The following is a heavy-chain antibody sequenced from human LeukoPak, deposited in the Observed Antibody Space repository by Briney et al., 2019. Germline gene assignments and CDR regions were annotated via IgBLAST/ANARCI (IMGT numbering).Heavy chain of an antibody. CDR1: GFTXSDXW. CDR3: VRGGVGTSGYFDY. Sequence: SXRLXCAAWGFTXSDXWMQWVRQVREXGRVXXSLIKTDGTTTNYGDSVRGRFTISRDNSKNTLYLQMNSLRVDDTAVYYCVRGGVGTSGYFDYWGQGTLVTVSS. D-gene: IGHD3-10*01. V-gene: IGHV3-74*01. J-gene: IGHJ4*02. CDR2: IKTDGTTT.